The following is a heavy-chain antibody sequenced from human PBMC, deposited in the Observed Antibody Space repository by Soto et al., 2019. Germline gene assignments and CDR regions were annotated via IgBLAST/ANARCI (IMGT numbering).Heavy chain of an antibody. D-gene: IGHD2-8*01. Sequence: SETLSLTCTVSGGSISSGGYYWSWIRQHPGKGLEWIGYIYYSGSTYYNPSLKSRVTISVDTSKNQFSLKLSSVTAADTAVYYCARYGSMSGMVYAQNFDYWGQGTLVTVSS. CDR3: ARYGSMSGMVYAQNFDY. J-gene: IGHJ4*02. CDR1: GGSISSGGYY. V-gene: IGHV4-31*03. CDR2: IYYSGST.